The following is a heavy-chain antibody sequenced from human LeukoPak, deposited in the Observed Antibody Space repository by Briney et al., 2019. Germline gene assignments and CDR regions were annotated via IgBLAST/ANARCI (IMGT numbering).Heavy chain of an antibody. Sequence: SETLSLTCAVYGGSFSGYYWSWIRQPPGKGLEWIGEINHSGSTNYNPSLKSRVTISVDTSKNQFSLKLSSVTAADTAVYNCARGTSGWYPLHYYYYYMDVWGKGTTVTVSS. CDR1: GGSFSGYY. V-gene: IGHV4-34*01. D-gene: IGHD6-19*01. CDR2: INHSGST. CDR3: ARGTSGWYPLHYYYYYMDV. J-gene: IGHJ6*03.